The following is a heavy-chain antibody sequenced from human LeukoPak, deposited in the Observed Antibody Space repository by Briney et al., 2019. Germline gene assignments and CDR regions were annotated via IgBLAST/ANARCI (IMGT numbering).Heavy chain of an antibody. CDR2: INPNSGGT. J-gene: IGHJ4*02. CDR3: ARGRYASSHYYYY. CDR1: GYTFSGYY. D-gene: IGHD3-22*01. V-gene: IGHV1-2*02. Sequence: GASVKLSCAASGYTFSGYYMHWVRQAPGQGLEWMGWINPNSGGTDYAQKFQGRVTMTRDTSISTAYMELSRLTSDDTAVYYCARGRYASSHYYYYWGQGALVTVSS.